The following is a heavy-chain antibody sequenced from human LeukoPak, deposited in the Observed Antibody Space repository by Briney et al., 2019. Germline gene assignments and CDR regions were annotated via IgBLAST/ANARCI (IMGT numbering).Heavy chain of an antibody. Sequence: SETLSLTCAVYGGSFSGYYWSWIRQPPGKGLEWIGEINHSGSTNYNPSLKSRVTISVDTSKNQFSLKLSSVTAADTAVYYCASSLGALSSHPAYWGQGTLVTVSS. V-gene: IGHV4-34*09. J-gene: IGHJ4*02. CDR1: GGSFSGYY. CDR2: INHSGST. D-gene: IGHD3-16*02. CDR3: ASSLGALSSHPAY.